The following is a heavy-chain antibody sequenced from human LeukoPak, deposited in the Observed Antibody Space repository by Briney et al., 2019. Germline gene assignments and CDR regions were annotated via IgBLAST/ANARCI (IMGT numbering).Heavy chain of an antibody. CDR2: IDHSGST. CDR1: GGSFSGYY. J-gene: IGHJ4*02. D-gene: IGHD3-22*01. CDR3: ARGPLYYYDSSGYRHRFDY. V-gene: IGHV4-34*01. Sequence: SETLSLTCAVYGGSFSGYYWSWIRQPPGEGLEWIGEIDHSGSTNYNPSLKSRVTISVDTSKNQFSLKLSSVTAADTAVYYCARGPLYYYDSSGYRHRFDYWGQGTLVTVSS.